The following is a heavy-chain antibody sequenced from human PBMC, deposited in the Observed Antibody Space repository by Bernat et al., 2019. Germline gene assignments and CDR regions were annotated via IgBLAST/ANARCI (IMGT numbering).Heavy chain of an antibody. CDR2: IYYSGST. J-gene: IGHJ4*02. Sequence: QVQLQESGPGLVKPSETLSLTCTVSGGSISCYYWSWIRQPPGKGLEWIGYIYYSGSTNYNPSLKSRVTISVDTSKNQFSLKLSSVTAADTAVYYCARVEEGSGWPYYFDYWGQGTLVTVSS. D-gene: IGHD6-19*01. V-gene: IGHV4-59*01. CDR1: GGSISCYY. CDR3: ARVEEGSGWPYYFDY.